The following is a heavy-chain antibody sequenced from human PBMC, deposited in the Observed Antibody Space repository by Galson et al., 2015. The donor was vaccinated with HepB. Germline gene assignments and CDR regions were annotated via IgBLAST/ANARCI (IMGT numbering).Heavy chain of an antibody. Sequence: SLRLSCAASGFTFDDYTMHWVRQAPGKGLEWVSLISWDGGSTYYADSVKGRFTISRDNAKNSLYLQMNSLRAEDTAVYYCARGAVATYFDYWGQGTLVTVSS. J-gene: IGHJ4*02. CDR3: ARGAVATYFDY. D-gene: IGHD5-12*01. V-gene: IGHV3-43*01. CDR2: ISWDGGST. CDR1: GFTFDDYT.